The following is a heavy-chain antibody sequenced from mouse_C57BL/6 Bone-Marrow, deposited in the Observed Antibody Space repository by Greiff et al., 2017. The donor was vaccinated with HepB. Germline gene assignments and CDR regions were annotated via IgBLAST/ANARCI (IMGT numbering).Heavy chain of an antibody. CDR3: ARMALLRYYFDY. CDR2: IRNKANGYTT. Sequence: EVNVVESGGGLVQPGGSLSLSCAASGFTFTDYYMSWVRQPPGKALEWLGFIRNKANGYTTEYSASVKGRFTISRDNSQSILYLQMNALRAEDSATYYCARMALLRYYFDYWGQGTTLTVSS. CDR1: GFTFTDYY. J-gene: IGHJ2*01. D-gene: IGHD1-1*01. V-gene: IGHV7-3*01.